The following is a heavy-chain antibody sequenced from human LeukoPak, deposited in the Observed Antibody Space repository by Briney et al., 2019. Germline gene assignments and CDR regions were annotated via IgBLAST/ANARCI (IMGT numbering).Heavy chain of an antibody. V-gene: IGHV3-21*06. J-gene: IGHJ5*02. CDR2: ISSGNTYI. D-gene: IGHD1-14*01. CDR1: GFTFSTYS. Sequence: GGSLRLSCAASGFTFSTYSMNWVRQAPGKGLEGGSSISSGNTYIKYADSLKGRFTTSRDDAKSSLFLQMNSLRADDTAVYYCARVKPPIPLKAFDLWGQGTLVTVSS. CDR3: ARVKPPIPLKAFDL.